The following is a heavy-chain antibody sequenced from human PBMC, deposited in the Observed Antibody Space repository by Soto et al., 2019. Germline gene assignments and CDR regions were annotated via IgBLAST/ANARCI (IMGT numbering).Heavy chain of an antibody. Sequence: QVQLVQSGAEVKKPGASVKVSCQASGYTFTSYGISWVRQAPGQGLEWMGWISAYNGNTNYAQKLQGRVTMPTDTSTSTAYMELRSLRSDDTAVYYCARDGIALYCSSTSCPPYYFDYWGQGTLVTVSS. J-gene: IGHJ4*02. CDR1: GYTFTSYG. CDR2: ISAYNGNT. CDR3: ARDGIALYCSSTSCPPYYFDY. V-gene: IGHV1-18*01. D-gene: IGHD2-2*01.